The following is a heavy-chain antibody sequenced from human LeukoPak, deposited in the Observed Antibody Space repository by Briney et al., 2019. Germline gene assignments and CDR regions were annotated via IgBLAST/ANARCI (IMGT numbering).Heavy chain of an antibody. J-gene: IGHJ1*01. Sequence: GASVKVSCKASGYTFTSYDINWVRQATGQGLEWMGGIIPVFGSPSYAQKFQDRVVIIADDSTSTVYMELTSLRSEDTAVYYCARDERLSSRPLYFQDWGQGTLVTVSS. D-gene: IGHD2/OR15-2a*01. CDR2: IIPVFGSP. V-gene: IGHV1-69*13. CDR3: ARDERLSSRPLYFQD. CDR1: GYTFTSYD.